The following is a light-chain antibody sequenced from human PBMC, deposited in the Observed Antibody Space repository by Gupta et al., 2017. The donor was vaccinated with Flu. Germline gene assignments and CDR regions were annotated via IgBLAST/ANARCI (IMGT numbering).Light chain of an antibody. V-gene: IGKV3D-15*01. CDR2: GAS. J-gene: IGKJ1*01. Sequence: PATLSSPPERDAPPSSGTNRVVSSNLAWYQQKPGQVPRLLIYGASTRATGIPASFSGSGSGTEFTLTISRLESEDFAVYYCQQYSSSPWTFGQGTKVEIK. CDR1: RVVSSN. CDR3: QQYSSSPWT.